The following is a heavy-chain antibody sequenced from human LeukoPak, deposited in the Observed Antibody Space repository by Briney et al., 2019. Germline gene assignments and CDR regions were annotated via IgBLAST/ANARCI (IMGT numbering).Heavy chain of an antibody. D-gene: IGHD3-22*01. V-gene: IGHV4-61*02. Sequence: SETLSLTCTVSGGSISSGSYYWSWIRQPAGKGLEWIGRIYTSGSTNYNPSLKSRVTISVDTSKNQSSLKLSSVTAADTAVYYCARSSSLLLQGYYFDYWGQGTLVTVSS. CDR3: ARSSSLLLQGYYFDY. CDR2: IYTSGST. CDR1: GGSISSGSYY. J-gene: IGHJ4*02.